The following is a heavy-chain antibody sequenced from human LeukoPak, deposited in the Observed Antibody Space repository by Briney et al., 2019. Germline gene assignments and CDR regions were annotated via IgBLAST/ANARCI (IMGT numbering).Heavy chain of an antibody. CDR2: ISGYNGNT. CDR3: ARVKLRGANYYGMDV. J-gene: IGHJ6*02. Sequence: ASVKVSCKASGYTFTSYGISWVRQAPGQGLEWMGWISGYNGNTNYAQILQGRVTMTTDTSTSTAYMELRSLRSDDTAVYYCARVKLRGANYYGMDVWGQGTTVTVSS. V-gene: IGHV1-18*01. CDR1: GYTFTSYG. D-gene: IGHD2-15*01.